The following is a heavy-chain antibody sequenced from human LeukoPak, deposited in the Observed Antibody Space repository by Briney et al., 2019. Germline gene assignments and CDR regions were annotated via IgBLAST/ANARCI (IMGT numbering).Heavy chain of an antibody. D-gene: IGHD6-13*01. CDR3: ARAGGFVCCPTAGEFDY. CDR2: INHSGST. CDR1: GGSFSGYY. V-gene: IGHV4-34*01. Sequence: PSETLSLTCAVYGGSFSGYYWSWIRQPPGKGLEWIGEINHSGSTNYNPSLKSRVTISVDTSKNQFSLKLSSVTAADTAVYYCARAGGFVCCPTAGEFDYWGQGTLVTVSS. J-gene: IGHJ4*02.